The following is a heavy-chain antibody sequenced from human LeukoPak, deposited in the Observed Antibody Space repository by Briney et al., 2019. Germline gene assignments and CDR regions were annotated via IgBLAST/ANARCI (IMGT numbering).Heavy chain of an antibody. CDR3: ARSRTRYYYDSSGYYRDFDY. CDR1: GYSFTSYW. Sequence: PGESLKISCKGSGYSFTSYWIGWVRQMPGKGLEWMGIIYPGDSDTSYSPSFQGQVAISADKSISTAYLQWSGLKASDTAMYYCARSRTRYYYDSSGYYRDFDYWGQGTLVTVSS. V-gene: IGHV5-51*01. D-gene: IGHD3-22*01. J-gene: IGHJ4*02. CDR2: IYPGDSDT.